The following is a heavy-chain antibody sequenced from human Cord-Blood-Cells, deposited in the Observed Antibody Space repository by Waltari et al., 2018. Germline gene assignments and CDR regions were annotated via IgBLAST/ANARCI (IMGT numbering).Heavy chain of an antibody. CDR3: ARDGMDV. J-gene: IGHJ6*02. Sequence: QVPLVQSGAEVKKPGSSVKVTCKASGATFIRNPVSWVRQAPGQGLEWMGGIIPIFGTANYAQKFQGRVTITADESTSTAYMELSSLRSEDTAVYYCARDGMDVWGQGTTVTVSS. CDR1: GATFIRNP. V-gene: IGHV1-69*01. CDR2: IIPIFGTA.